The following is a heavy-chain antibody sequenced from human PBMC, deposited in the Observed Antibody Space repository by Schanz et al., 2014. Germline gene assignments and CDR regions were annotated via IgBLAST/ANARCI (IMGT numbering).Heavy chain of an antibody. D-gene: IGHD2-2*01. Sequence: QVQLVQSGAELRKPGTSVKVSCKTSGYTFSNDDINWVRQAPGQGLEWMGWISAYTNNTNYAQKVQGRVTMTTDTSTGTAYMELRSLRSDDTAVYYCARDRRRYCSTASCLHDNWFDPWGQGTLVIVSS. CDR2: ISAYTNNT. CDR1: GYTFSNDD. J-gene: IGHJ5*02. CDR3: ARDRRRYCSTASCLHDNWFDP. V-gene: IGHV1-18*01.